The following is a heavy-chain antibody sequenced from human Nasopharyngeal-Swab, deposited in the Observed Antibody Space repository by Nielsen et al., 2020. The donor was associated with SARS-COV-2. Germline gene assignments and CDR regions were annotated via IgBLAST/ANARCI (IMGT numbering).Heavy chain of an antibody. Sequence: ASVKVSCKASGYTFTTYAMHWVRQAPGQGLEWMGWINTGNDNTKYSQKFQGRVTITRDTSASTAYMELSSLRSEDTAVYYCAGYDILTGSMDVWGQGTTVTVSS. CDR2: INTGNDNT. V-gene: IGHV1-3*04. CDR3: AGYDILTGSMDV. D-gene: IGHD3-9*01. CDR1: GYTFTTYA. J-gene: IGHJ6*02.